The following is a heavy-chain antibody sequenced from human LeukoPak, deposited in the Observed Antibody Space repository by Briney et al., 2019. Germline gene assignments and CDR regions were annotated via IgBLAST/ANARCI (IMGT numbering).Heavy chain of an antibody. CDR3: ARVQRSYYDSSWTK. Sequence: ASVKVSCKVSGYTLTELSMHWVRQAPGKGLEWMGGFDPEDGETIYAQKFQGRVTMTEDTSTDTAYMELSRLRSDDTAVYYCARVQRSYYDSSWTKWGQGTLVTVSS. V-gene: IGHV1-24*01. CDR2: FDPEDGET. J-gene: IGHJ4*02. D-gene: IGHD3-22*01. CDR1: GYTLTELS.